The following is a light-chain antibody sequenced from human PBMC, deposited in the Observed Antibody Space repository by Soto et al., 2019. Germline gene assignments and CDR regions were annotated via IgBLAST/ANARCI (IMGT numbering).Light chain of an antibody. CDR1: SSNIGSNY. CDR2: DNS. Sequence: QSVLTQPPSASGTPGQRVTISCSGGSSNIGSNYVSWYQQLPGRAPKVVIYDNSKRPSGIPDRFSGSKSGSSATLGVTGLQTGDEADYYCGTWDSDLSAEVFGGGTKLTVL. CDR3: GTWDSDLSAEV. J-gene: IGLJ3*02. V-gene: IGLV1-51*01.